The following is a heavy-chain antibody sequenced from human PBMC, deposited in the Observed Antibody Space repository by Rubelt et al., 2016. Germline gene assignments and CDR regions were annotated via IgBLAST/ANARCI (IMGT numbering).Heavy chain of an antibody. J-gene: IGHJ4*02. CDR1: GYSFTSYW. CDR2: IYPGDSDT. CDR3: ARRSSSSHYFDY. D-gene: IGHD6-13*01. Sequence: EVQLVQSGAEVQKPGESLKISCKGSGYSFTSYWNGWVRQMPGKGLEWMGIIYPGDSDTRYRPTFQGQVAISADKSISTAYLQWISLKASDTAMYYCARRSSSSHYFDYWGQGTLVTVSS. V-gene: IGHV5-51*01.